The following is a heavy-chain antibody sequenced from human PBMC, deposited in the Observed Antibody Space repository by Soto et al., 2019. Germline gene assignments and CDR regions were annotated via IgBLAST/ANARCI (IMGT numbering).Heavy chain of an antibody. D-gene: IGHD2-8*01. V-gene: IGHV5-51*01. J-gene: IGHJ3*02. CDR1: GYSFTSYW. Sequence: GGSLRLSCKGSGYSFTSYWIGWVRQMPGKGLEWMGIIYPGDSDTRYSPSFQGQVTISADKSISTAYLQWSSLKASDTAMYYCARRGVHASTNAFDIWGQGTMVTVSS. CDR3: ARRGVHASTNAFDI. CDR2: IYPGDSDT.